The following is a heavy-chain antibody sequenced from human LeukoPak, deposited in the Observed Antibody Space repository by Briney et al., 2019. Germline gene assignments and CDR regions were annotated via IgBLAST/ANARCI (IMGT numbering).Heavy chain of an antibody. V-gene: IGHV4-59*02. CDR1: GGSVTGHY. CDR3: ASGDGAGFYYCAMDV. CDR2: IYSSGST. J-gene: IGHJ6*02. D-gene: IGHD3-10*01. Sequence: SETLSLTCTVSGGSVTGHYWSWIRQPPGKGLEWIGCIYSSGSTNSRPYLRSRVTISVDTSKNQFSLNLSSVTAADTAVYYCASGDGAGFYYCAMDVWGQGTTVSVSS.